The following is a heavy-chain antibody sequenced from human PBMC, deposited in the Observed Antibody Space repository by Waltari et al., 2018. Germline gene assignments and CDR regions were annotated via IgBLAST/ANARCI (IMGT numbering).Heavy chain of an antibody. CDR1: GVLFENYS. J-gene: IGHJ1*01. D-gene: IGHD1-26*01. CDR2: LNYNVASK. CDR3: AKDVSWYTESGFFID. Sequence: EGQLLESGGSLVPPGGSLTLSCLDYGVLFENYSMSWVRQAPGGGLEWVASLNYNVASKHYSASVEGRFVSARDNSKNMLYVEMSSLRVEDTAVYYWAKDVSWYTESGFFIDWGRGTLVTVSS. V-gene: IGHV3-23*01.